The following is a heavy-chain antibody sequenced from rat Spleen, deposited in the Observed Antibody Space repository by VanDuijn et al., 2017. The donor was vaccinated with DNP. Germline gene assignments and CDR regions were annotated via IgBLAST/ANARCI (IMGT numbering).Heavy chain of an antibody. CDR1: GFTFSTAW. J-gene: IGHJ2*01. V-gene: IGHV6-6*01. D-gene: IGHD1-2*01. CDR3: ARYSLIKRMWDY. CDR2: IKPKSNNYAT. Sequence: EVQVLESGGGLVQPGNSLKLSCATSGFTFSTAWMYWYRQFAEKRLEWVARIKPKSNNYATDYTDSVKGRFTISRDDSKSAIYLQMNSLRSEDMATYYCARYSLIKRMWDYWGQGVTVTVSS.